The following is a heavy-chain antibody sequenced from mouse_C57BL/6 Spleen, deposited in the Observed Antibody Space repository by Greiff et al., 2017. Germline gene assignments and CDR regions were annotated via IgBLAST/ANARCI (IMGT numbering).Heavy chain of an antibody. CDR1: GYTFTSYG. CDR3: AGTGTTDY. D-gene: IGHD4-1*01. J-gene: IGHJ2*01. V-gene: IGHV1-81*01. Sequence: QVQLQQSGAELARPGASVKLSCKASGYTFTSYGISWVKQRTGQGLEWIGEIYPRSGNTCYNEKFKGKATRTADKSSSTASMELRSLTSEDSAVYFCAGTGTTDYWGQGTTLTVSS. CDR2: IYPRSGNT.